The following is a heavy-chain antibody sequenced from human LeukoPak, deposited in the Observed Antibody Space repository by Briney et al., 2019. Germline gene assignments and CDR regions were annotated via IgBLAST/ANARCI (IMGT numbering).Heavy chain of an antibody. CDR3: ARGRYYDSSGYYDAFDI. CDR2: IKHDGSEK. J-gene: IGHJ3*02. Sequence: RGSLRLSCAASGFIFTNYFMSWVRQAPGKGLEWVASIKHDGSEKYYVDSVRGRFTISRDNTMNSLYLQMSSLRAGDTAVYYCARGRYYDSSGYYDAFDIWGQGTMVTVSS. CDR1: GFIFTNYF. D-gene: IGHD3-22*01. V-gene: IGHV3-7*01.